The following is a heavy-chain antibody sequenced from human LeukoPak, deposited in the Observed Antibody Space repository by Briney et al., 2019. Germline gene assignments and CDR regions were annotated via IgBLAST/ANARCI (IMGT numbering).Heavy chain of an antibody. J-gene: IGHJ4*02. CDR2: ISSSGTYM. V-gene: IGHV3-21*01. CDR3: ARGRTTQAIDY. CDR1: GFTFSSYI. Sequence: GGSLRLSCAASGFTFSSYIMNWVRQAPGKGLEWVSSISSSGTYMYYADSVKGRFTISRDNAKNSLYLQMNSLRAEDTALYYCARGRTTQAIDYWGQGTLVTVSS. D-gene: IGHD1-14*01.